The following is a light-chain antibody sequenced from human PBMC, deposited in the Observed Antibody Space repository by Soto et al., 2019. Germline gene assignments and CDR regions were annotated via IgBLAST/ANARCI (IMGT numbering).Light chain of an antibody. V-gene: IGKV1-39*01. CDR2: VAS. CDR3: QQYGSSPIT. CDR1: QSVGTY. J-gene: IGKJ5*01. Sequence: DIQMTQSPSSLSASVGDRATITCRASQSVGTYVSWYQQKEGKAPKLLINVASTLQSGVASTFSGSGSGTDFTLAISSLQPEDFALYYCQQYGSSPITFGQGTRLEIK.